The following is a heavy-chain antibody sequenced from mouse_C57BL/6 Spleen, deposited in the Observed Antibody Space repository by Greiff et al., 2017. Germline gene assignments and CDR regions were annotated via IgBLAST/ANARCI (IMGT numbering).Heavy chain of an antibody. J-gene: IGHJ1*03. D-gene: IGHD1-1*01. CDR2: IYPGDGDT. Sequence: VQLQESGPELVKPGASVKISCKASGYAFSSSWMNWVKQRPGKGLEWIGRIYPGDGDTNYNGKFKGKATLTADKSSSTAYMQLSSLTSEDSAVYFCASRGSSYEYFDVWGTGTTVTVSS. V-gene: IGHV1-82*01. CDR1: GYAFSSSW. CDR3: ASRGSSYEYFDV.